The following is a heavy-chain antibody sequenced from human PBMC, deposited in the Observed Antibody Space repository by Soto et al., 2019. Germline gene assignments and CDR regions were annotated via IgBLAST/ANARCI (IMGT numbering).Heavy chain of an antibody. Sequence: SQTLSLTCAISGDSVSSNSAAWNWIRQSPSRGLEWLGRTYYRSKWYNDYAVSVKSRITINPDTSKNQFSLQLSSVTAEDTAVYYCARDAGGQWLGVLYNWFDPWGQGTLVTVSS. CDR2: TYYRSKWYN. D-gene: IGHD6-19*01. CDR3: ARDAGGQWLGVLYNWFDP. CDR1: GDSVSSNSAA. J-gene: IGHJ5*02. V-gene: IGHV6-1*01.